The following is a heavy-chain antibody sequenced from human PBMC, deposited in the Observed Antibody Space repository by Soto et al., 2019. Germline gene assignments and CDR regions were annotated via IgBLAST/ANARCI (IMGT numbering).Heavy chain of an antibody. V-gene: IGHV3-23*01. CDR2: IHPSGGST. CDR1: GFMFSSYG. D-gene: IGHD3-9*01. Sequence: QAGGSVRLSCAAAGFMFSSYGMSWVRQAPGKGLQWVATIHPSGGSTHYAESVRGRFTISRDNSRDTLYLQMNSLRAEDTAVYYCAKDPSTGPPDCWGQGALVTVSS. J-gene: IGHJ4*02. CDR3: AKDPSTGPPDC.